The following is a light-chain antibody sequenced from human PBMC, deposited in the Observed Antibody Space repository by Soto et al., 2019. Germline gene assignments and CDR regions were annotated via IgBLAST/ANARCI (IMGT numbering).Light chain of an antibody. Sequence: QPVLTQPRSMSGSPAQSVTISCTGTSSDVGGYNYVSWYQQHPGKAPKLMIYDVSQRPSGVPDRFSGSKSGNTASLTISGLQAEDEADYYCCSYAGSYTWVFGGGTKLTVL. V-gene: IGLV2-11*01. CDR2: DVS. CDR1: SSDVGGYNY. J-gene: IGLJ2*01. CDR3: CSYAGSYTWV.